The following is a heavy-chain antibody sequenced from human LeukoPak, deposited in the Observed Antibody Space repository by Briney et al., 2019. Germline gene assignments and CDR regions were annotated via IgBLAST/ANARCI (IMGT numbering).Heavy chain of an antibody. J-gene: IGHJ5*02. CDR2: INAGNGNT. CDR1: GYTFTSYA. V-gene: IGHV1-3*01. CDR3: AREGQVLLWFGGENWFDP. D-gene: IGHD3-10*01. Sequence: ASVKVSCKASGYTFTSYAMHWVRQAPGQRLEWMGWINAGNGNTKYSQKFQGRVTITRDTSASTSYMELSSLRSEDTAVYYCAREGQVLLWFGGENWFDPWGQGTLVTVSS.